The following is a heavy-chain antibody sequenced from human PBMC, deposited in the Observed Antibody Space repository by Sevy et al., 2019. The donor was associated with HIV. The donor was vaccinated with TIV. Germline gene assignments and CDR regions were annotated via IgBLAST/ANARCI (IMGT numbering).Heavy chain of an antibody. CDR1: GYTFNTFG. D-gene: IGHD3-10*01. CDR2: ISAYNGNT. Sequence: ASVKVSSKTSGYTFNTFGINWVRQAPGQGLQWVGWISAYNGNTKYVQKLQGRVSMTTETSTSTVYMGLRSLRSDDTAVYYCARDSIPLVQGIIITPYYYGMDVWGQGTTVTVSS. CDR3: ARDSIPLVQGIIITPYYYGMDV. J-gene: IGHJ6*02. V-gene: IGHV1-18*04.